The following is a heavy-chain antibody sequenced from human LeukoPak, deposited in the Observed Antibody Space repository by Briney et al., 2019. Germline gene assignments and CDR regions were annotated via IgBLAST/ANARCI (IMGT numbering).Heavy chain of an antibody. CDR3: ARDTRHRYCSTTSCYRGWFDP. J-gene: IGHJ5*02. CDR1: GGTFSSYA. Sequence: GASVKVSCKASGGTFSSYAISWVRQAPGQGLEWMGGIIPIFGTANYAQKFQGRVTITADESTRTAYMELSSLRSEDTAVYYCARDTRHRYCSTTSCYRGWFDPWGQGTLVTVSS. V-gene: IGHV1-69*13. D-gene: IGHD2-2*01. CDR2: IIPIFGTA.